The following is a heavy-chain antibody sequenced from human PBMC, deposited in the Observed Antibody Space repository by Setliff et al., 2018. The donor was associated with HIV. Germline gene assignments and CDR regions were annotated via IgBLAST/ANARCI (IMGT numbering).Heavy chain of an antibody. CDR1: GYTFSDYG. D-gene: IGHD5-12*01. Sequence: ASVKVSCKASGYTFSDYGISWVRQAPGQGLEWMGWISAHNGRINYAQKFQGRVTMTIDRSTSTAYMELRSLRSDDTAVYYCARDVGRDGYCFDHWGQGTLVTVSS. CDR2: ISAHNGRI. CDR3: ARDVGRDGYCFDH. J-gene: IGHJ4*02. V-gene: IGHV1-18*01.